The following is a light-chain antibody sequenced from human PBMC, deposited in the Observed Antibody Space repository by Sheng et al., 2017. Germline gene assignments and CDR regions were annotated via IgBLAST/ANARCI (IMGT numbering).Light chain of an antibody. CDR2: HGS. CDR3: QHRSSWPLT. CDR1: QTIGSTY. Sequence: EIVLTQSPGTLSLSPGERATLSCRASQTIGSTYLAWYQHKPGQAPRLLIYHGSTRVTGIPARFSGSGSGTDFTLTITNLEPEDFAVYYCQHRSSWPLTFGGGTKVE. J-gene: IGKJ4*01. V-gene: IGKV3D-20*02.